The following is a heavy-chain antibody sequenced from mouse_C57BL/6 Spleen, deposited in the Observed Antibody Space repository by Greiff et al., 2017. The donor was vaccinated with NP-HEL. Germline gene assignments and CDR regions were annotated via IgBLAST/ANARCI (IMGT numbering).Heavy chain of an antibody. Sequence: EVQRVESGGGLVQPGGSMKLSCVASGFTFSNYWMNWVRQSPEKGLEWVAQIRLKSDNYATHYAESVKGRFTISRDDSKSSVYLQMNNLRAEDTGIYYCIYAMDYWGQGTSVTVSS. J-gene: IGHJ4*01. V-gene: IGHV6-3*01. CDR2: IRLKSDNYAT. CDR3: IYAMDY. CDR1: GFTFSNYW.